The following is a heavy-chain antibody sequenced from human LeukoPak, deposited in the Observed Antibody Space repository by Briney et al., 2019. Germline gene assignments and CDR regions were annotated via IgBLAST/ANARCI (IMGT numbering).Heavy chain of an antibody. V-gene: IGHV3-30*01. D-gene: IGHD3-10*01. CDR2: ISSGGTYE. Sequence: SGGSLRLSCAASGFTFSNYAMHWVRQAPGKGLEWVSLISSGGTYEYYADSVKGLFTISRDNSKNTLYLQLNSLRAEDTAVYYCARDSTYYYDSGSSGPHYFDNWGQGTLVTVSS. CDR1: GFTFSNYA. CDR3: ARDSTYYYDSGSSGPHYFDN. J-gene: IGHJ4*02.